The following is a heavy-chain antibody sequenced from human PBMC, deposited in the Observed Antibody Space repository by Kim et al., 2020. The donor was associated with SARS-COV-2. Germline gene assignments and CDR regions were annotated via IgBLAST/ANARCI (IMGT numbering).Heavy chain of an antibody. D-gene: IGHD3-10*01. CDR3: ARDTNTMVRGVIGSGYFDY. J-gene: IGHJ4*02. CDR2: ISYDGSNK. CDR1: GFTFSSYA. Sequence: GRSLRLSCAASGFTFSSYAMHWVRQAPGKGLEWVAVISYDGSNKYYADSVKGRFTISRDNSKNTLYLQMNSLRAEDTAVYYCARDTNTMVRGVIGSGYFDYWGQGTLVTVSS. V-gene: IGHV3-30*04.